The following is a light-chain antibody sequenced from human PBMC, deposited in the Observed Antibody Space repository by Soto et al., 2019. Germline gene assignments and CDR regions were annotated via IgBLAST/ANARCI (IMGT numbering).Light chain of an antibody. CDR3: QQYGSQTWT. CDR2: GAS. V-gene: IGKV3-20*01. Sequence: EIWVTQYPATLSVSPGERATLSCRASQSVSSNLAWYQQKPGQAPRLLIYGASSRATGIPERLSGSGYGTDLTITISRMETEDFEVYYCQQYGSQTWTFGHGTKVDIK. CDR1: QSVSSN. J-gene: IGKJ1*01.